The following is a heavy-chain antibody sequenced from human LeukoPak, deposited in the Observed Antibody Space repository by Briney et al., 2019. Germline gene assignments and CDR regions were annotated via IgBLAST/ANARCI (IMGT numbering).Heavy chain of an antibody. D-gene: IGHD3-10*01. Sequence: PSETLSLTCTVSGGSISSYYWSWIRQPAGNGLEWIGRIYTSGSTNYNPSLKSRVTMSVDTSKNQFSLKLSSVTAADTAVYYCARDQGGSGPSDYYYYGMDVWGQGTTVTVSS. CDR1: GGSISSYY. CDR2: IYTSGST. CDR3: ARDQGGSGPSDYYYYGMDV. J-gene: IGHJ6*02. V-gene: IGHV4-4*07.